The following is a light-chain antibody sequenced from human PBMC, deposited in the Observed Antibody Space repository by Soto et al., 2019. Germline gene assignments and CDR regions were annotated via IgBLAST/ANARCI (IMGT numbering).Light chain of an antibody. V-gene: IGLV2-23*01. J-gene: IGLJ1*01. CDR3: CSYAGSNTYV. CDR1: SSDIGSSNL. CDR2: EAT. Sequence: QSVLTQPASVSGSPGQSITISRTGTSSDIGSSNLVSWYQDHPGKAPKLIIYEATQRPSGISYRFSGSKSGNTASLTISGLQAEDEADYYCCSYAGSNTYVFGTGTKVTVL.